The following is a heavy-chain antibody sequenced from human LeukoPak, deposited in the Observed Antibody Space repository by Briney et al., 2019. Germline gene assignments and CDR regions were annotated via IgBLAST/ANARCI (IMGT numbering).Heavy chain of an antibody. J-gene: IGHJ6*03. CDR1: GYSISSGYY. V-gene: IGHV4-38-2*01. Sequence: PSETLSLTCVVSGYSISSGYYWGWIRQPPGKGLEGIGNIYHSGSTYYNPSLKSRVTLSVDTSKNKFSLKLSSMRAADTAVYYCARACGNYCHYMDVGGKGTTVTVSS. CDR2: IYHSGST. CDR3: ARACGNYCHYMDV. D-gene: IGHD4-23*01.